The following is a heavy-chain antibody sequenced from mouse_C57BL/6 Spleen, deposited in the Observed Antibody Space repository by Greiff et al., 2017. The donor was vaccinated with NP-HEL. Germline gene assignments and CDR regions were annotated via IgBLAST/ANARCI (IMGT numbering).Heavy chain of an antibody. CDR3: ARASYYYGSSYSFDY. CDR1: GFTFSSYA. CDR2: ISDGGSYT. D-gene: IGHD1-1*01. J-gene: IGHJ2*01. V-gene: IGHV5-4*01. Sequence: EVQLQQSGGGLVKPGGSLKLSCAASGFTFSSYAMSWVRQTPEKRLEWVATISDGGSYTYYPDNVKGRFTISRDNAKNNLYLQMSHLKSEDTAMYYCARASYYYGSSYSFDYWGQGTTLTVSS.